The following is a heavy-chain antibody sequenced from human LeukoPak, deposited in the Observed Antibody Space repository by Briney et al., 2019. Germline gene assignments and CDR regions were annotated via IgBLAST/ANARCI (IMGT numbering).Heavy chain of an antibody. Sequence: PGGSLRLSCAASGFTFSSYLMNWVRQAPGKGLEWVSSISSSSSHIYYADSVKGRFTISRDNAKNSLYLLMNSLGAEDTAVYYCARVILWFGELSRFDYWGQGTLVTVSS. J-gene: IGHJ4*02. CDR1: GFTFSSYL. CDR3: ARVILWFGELSRFDY. D-gene: IGHD3-10*01. CDR2: ISSSSSHI. V-gene: IGHV3-21*04.